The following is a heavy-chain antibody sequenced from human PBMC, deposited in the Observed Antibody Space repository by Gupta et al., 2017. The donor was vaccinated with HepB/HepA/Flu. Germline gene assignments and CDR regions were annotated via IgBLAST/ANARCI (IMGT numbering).Heavy chain of an antibody. J-gene: IGHJ4*02. Sequence: EVQLVESGGVVVQPGGSLRLSCAASGFTFDAYTMHWVRQAPGKGLEWVSLISWDGGSTYYADSVKGRFTISRDNSKNSLYLQMNSLRTEDTALYYCAKGLTIAAAAYFDYWGQGTLVTVSS. D-gene: IGHD6-13*01. CDR1: GFTFDAYT. V-gene: IGHV3-43*01. CDR3: AKGLTIAAAAYFDY. CDR2: ISWDGGST.